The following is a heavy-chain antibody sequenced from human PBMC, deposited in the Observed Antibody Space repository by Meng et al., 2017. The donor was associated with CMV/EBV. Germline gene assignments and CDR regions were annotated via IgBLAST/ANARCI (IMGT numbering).Heavy chain of an antibody. CDR1: GFTCSSYA. CDR3: AREDACY. V-gene: IGHV3-30-3*01. J-gene: IGHJ4*02. CDR2: ISYDGSNK. Sequence: QVQRVESGGGVVRPGRALRLSWSASGFTCSSYAMHWVRQAPGKGLEWVAVISYDGSNKYYADSVKGRFTISRDNSKNTLYLQMNSLRAEDTAVYYCAREDACYWGQGTLVTVSS.